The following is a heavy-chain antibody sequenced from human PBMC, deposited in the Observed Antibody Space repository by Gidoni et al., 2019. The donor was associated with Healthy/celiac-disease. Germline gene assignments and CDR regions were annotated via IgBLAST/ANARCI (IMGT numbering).Heavy chain of an antibody. CDR3: ARDIVVVPAALSPIRDGRGGMDV. D-gene: IGHD2-2*01. Sequence: EVQLLESGGGLVQPGGALRLPCSASGFSFRRHAMCWVPQAPAKGLAWVSAISGSGGSTYYEDSVKGRFTIARDNSKNTLYLQMNSRRAEDTAVYYCARDIVVVPAALSPIRDGRGGMDVWGQGTTVTVSS. CDR1: GFSFRRHA. CDR2: ISGSGGST. V-gene: IGHV3-23*01. J-gene: IGHJ6*02.